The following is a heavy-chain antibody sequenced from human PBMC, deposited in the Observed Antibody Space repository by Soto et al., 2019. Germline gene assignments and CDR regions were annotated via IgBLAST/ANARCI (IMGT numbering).Heavy chain of an antibody. V-gene: IGHV3-23*01. D-gene: IGHD3-3*01. Sequence: GSLRLSCAASGFTFSSYAMSGVRQAPGKGLEWVSAISGSGGSTYYADSVKGRFTISRDNSKNTLYLQMNSLRAEDTAVYYCAKDKSRHDFWSGLRFNWFDPWGQGTLVTVSS. CDR1: GFTFSSYA. J-gene: IGHJ5*02. CDR3: AKDKSRHDFWSGLRFNWFDP. CDR2: ISGSGGST.